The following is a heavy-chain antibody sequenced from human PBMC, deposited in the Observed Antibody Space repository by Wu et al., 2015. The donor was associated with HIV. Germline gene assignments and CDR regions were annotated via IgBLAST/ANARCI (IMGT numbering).Heavy chain of an antibody. CDR1: EGTFSSYA. CDR2: IIPIFGTA. V-gene: IGHV1-69*12. CDR3: ARDREIVVVPAATWFDP. D-gene: IGHD2-2*01. J-gene: IGHJ5*02. Sequence: QVQLVQVWGVKVKKAWVLGEGSPARLLEGTFSSYAISWVRQAPGQGLEWMGGIIPIFGTANYAQKFQGRVTITADESTSTAYMELSSLRSEDTAVYYCARDREIVVVPAATWFDPWGQGTLVTVSS.